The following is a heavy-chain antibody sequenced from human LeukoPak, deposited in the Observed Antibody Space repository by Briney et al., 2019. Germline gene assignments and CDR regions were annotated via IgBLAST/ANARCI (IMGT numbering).Heavy chain of an antibody. CDR2: VRHSGST. CDR3: AEATATGTGRAFHY. J-gene: IGHJ4*02. V-gene: IGHV4-34*01. D-gene: IGHD3-10*01. Sequence: PSETLSLTCAVYGESITAYYWTWIRQPPGKRLEWIGEVRHSGSTNYNPSLKSRVTMSVDMSKNQFSLKLNSVTAADTAVYYCAEATATGTGRAFHYWAQGNLVPVSS. CDR1: GESITAYY.